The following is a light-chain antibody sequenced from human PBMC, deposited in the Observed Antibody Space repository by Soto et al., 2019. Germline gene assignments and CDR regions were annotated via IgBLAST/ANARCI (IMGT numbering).Light chain of an antibody. J-gene: IGKJ3*01. CDR2: GAS. Sequence: EIVLTQSPGTLSLSPGERATLSCRASQSVSSSYLAWYQQKPGQAPRLLIYGASSRATGIPDRFSGSGSGTDFTLTISRLEPEVFAVYYCQQYGSSFTFGPGTKVDIK. CDR3: QQYGSSFT. CDR1: QSVSSSY. V-gene: IGKV3-20*01.